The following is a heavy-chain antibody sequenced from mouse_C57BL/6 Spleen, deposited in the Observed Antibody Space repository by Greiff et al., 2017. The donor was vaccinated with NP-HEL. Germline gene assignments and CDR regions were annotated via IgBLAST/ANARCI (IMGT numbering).Heavy chain of an antibody. D-gene: IGHD1-1*01. CDR1: GYTFTSYW. CDR2: IDPSDSYT. Sequence: QVQLQQPGAELVKPGASVKLSCKASGYTFTSYWMQWVKQRPGQGLEWIGEIDPSDSYTNYNQKFKGQATLTVDTSSSTAHTQLSSLTSEDSAVYYCASQIYYYGSSAFAYWGQGTLVTVSA. V-gene: IGHV1-50*01. CDR3: ASQIYYYGSSAFAY. J-gene: IGHJ3*01.